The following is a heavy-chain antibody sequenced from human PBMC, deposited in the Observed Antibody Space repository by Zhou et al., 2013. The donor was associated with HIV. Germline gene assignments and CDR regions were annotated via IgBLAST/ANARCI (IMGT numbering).Heavy chain of an antibody. CDR3: AAAACTGTSCYFFYYMDV. D-gene: IGHD2-2*01. CDR2: IIPIFGTP. V-gene: IGHV1-69*05. Sequence: QVQLVQSGAEVKKPGSSVKVSCKASGGTFSNYAISWVRQAPGQGLEWMGGIIPIFGTPKSAQKFQGRITISTDDSTDTAYMELSSLRSDDTAVYYCAAAACTGTSCYFFYYMDVWGTGTTVTVSS. CDR1: GGTFSNYA. J-gene: IGHJ6*03.